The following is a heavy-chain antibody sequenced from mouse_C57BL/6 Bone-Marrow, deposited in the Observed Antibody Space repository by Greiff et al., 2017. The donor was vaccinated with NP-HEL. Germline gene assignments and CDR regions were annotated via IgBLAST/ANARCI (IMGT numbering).Heavy chain of an antibody. Sequence: VQLQQSGPELVKPGASVKIPCKASGYTFTDYNMDWVKQSPGKSLEWIGDINPNNGGTIYNQKFKGKATLTVDKSSSTAYMELRSLTSEDTAVYYCARGWPLFAYWGQGTLVTVSA. CDR2: INPNNGGT. CDR1: GYTFTDYN. D-gene: IGHD6-1*01. CDR3: ARGWPLFAY. J-gene: IGHJ3*01. V-gene: IGHV1-18*01.